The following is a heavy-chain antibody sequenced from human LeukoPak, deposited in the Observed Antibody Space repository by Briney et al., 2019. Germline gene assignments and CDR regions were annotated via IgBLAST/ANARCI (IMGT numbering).Heavy chain of an antibody. D-gene: IGHD2-2*01. CDR3: ARARYCYTTSCPLDY. Sequence: ASVKVSCKASGYIFTDYYIHWVRQATGQGHEWMGRINPNSGGTNFAQKFQARVIMTNDTSISTAYMAVSGLESDDTAVYYCARARYCYTTSCPLDYWGQGTLVTVSS. V-gene: IGHV1-2*06. CDR1: GYIFTDYY. CDR2: INPNSGGT. J-gene: IGHJ4*02.